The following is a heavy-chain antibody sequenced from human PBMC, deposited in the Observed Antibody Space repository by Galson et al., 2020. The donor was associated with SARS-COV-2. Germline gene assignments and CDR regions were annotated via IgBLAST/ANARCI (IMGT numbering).Heavy chain of an antibody. CDR3: ARVSGGSSGYYYIDNWFDP. J-gene: IGHJ5*02. Sequence: SETLSLSCSVSGGSISSGDGYSWSWIRQPPGKGLEWIGHIYDSGSANYNPSLRGRVTISVDRAQNQFSLTVNFVTAADTAVYYCARVSGGSSGYYYIDNWFDPWGQGILVTVSS. D-gene: IGHD3-22*01. CDR2: IYDSGSA. V-gene: IGHV4-30-2*01. CDR1: GGSISSGDGYS.